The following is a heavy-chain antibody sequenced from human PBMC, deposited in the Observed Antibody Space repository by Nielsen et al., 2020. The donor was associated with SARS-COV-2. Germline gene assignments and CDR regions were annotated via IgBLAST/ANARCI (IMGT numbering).Heavy chain of an antibody. J-gene: IGHJ3*02. V-gene: IGHV4-34*01. CDR3: ARAPYNWNYSAFDI. CDR1: GGSFSGYY. CDR2: INHSGST. D-gene: IGHD1-7*01. Sequence: SETLSLTCAVYGGSFSGYYWSWIRQPSGKGLEWIGEINHSGSTNYNPSLKSRVTISVDTSKNQFSLKLSSVTAADTAVYYCARAPYNWNYSAFDIWGQGTMVTVSS.